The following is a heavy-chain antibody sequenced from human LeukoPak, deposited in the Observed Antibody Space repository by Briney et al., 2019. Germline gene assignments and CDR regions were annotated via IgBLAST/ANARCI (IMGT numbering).Heavy chain of an antibody. D-gene: IGHD5-18*01. CDR3: AKAKDTAMAALLGF. V-gene: IGHV3-30*18. J-gene: IGHJ4*02. CDR2: ISYDGSNK. CDR1: GFTFSSYG. Sequence: PGGSLRLSCAASGFTFSSYGMHWVRQAPGKGLEWGAVISYDGSNKYYADSVKGRFTISRDNSKNTLYLQMNSLRAEDTAVYYCAKAKDTAMAALLGFWGQGTLVTVSS.